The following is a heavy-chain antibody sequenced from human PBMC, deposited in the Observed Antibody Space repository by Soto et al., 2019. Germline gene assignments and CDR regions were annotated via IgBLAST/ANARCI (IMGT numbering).Heavy chain of an antibody. CDR3: AKDPSPGDQLWFDY. D-gene: IGHD1-1*01. J-gene: IGHJ4*02. Sequence: GGSLRLSCAASGFTFDDYAMHWVRQAPGKGLEWVSGISWNSGSIGYADSVKGRFTISRDNAKNSLYLQMNSLRAEDTALYYCAKDPSPGDQLWFDYWGQGTLVTVSS. CDR1: GFTFDDYA. V-gene: IGHV3-9*01. CDR2: ISWNSGSI.